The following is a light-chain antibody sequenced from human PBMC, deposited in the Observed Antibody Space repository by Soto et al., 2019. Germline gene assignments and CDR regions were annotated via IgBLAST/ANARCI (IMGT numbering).Light chain of an antibody. CDR3: CSYAGSNNCVV. CDR1: SSDVGGYNY. CDR2: EVS. Sequence: QSALTQPPSASGSPGQSVTISCTGTSSDVGGYNYVSWYQQHPGKAPKLMIYEVSKRPSGVPDRFSGSKSGNTASLTVSGLQAEDEADYYCCSYAGSNNCVVFGGGTKLTVL. V-gene: IGLV2-8*01. J-gene: IGLJ2*01.